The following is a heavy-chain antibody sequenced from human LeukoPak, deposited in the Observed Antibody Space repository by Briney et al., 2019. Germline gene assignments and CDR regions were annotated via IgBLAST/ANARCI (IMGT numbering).Heavy chain of an antibody. J-gene: IGHJ4*02. CDR3: ARVRGSSWYSDY. CDR2: IYYSGST. D-gene: IGHD6-13*01. V-gene: IGHV4-31*03. Sequence: SSETLSLTCSVSGGSISSGDYYRTWIRQHPGKGLESIEYIYYSGSTYSNPSLKSRVTISVDTSKNQFSLKLSSVTAADTAVHCCARVRGSSWYSDYWGQGTLVTVSS. CDR1: GGSISSGDYY.